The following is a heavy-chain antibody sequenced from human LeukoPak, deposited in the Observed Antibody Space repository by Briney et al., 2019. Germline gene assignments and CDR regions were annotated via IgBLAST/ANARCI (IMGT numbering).Heavy chain of an antibody. CDR2: ITADSGTT. J-gene: IGHJ4*02. CDR3: AKVGEDPLLWFGELLAY. CDR1: GFTFSTKS. V-gene: IGHV3-23*01. D-gene: IGHD3-10*01. Sequence: PGGSLRLSCAVSGFTFSTKSMNWVRQAPGKGLEWVSYITADSGTTYYADSVKGRFTISRDNSKNTLYLQMNSLRAEDTAVYYCAKVGEDPLLWFGELLAYWGQGTLVTVSS.